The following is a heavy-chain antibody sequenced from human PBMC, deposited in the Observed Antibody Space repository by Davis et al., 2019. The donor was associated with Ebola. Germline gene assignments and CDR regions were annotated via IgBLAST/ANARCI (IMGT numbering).Heavy chain of an antibody. CDR3: ARDDYYDSSGPDV. D-gene: IGHD3-22*01. CDR1: GFTFSSFE. J-gene: IGHJ6*02. CDR2: ISSSGSTI. Sequence: GESLKISCAASGFTFSSFEMNWVRQAPGKGPEWISFISSSGSTIYYADSVKGRFTISRDNAKNSLYLQMNSLRDEDTAVYYCARDDYYDSSGPDVWGQGTTVTVSS. V-gene: IGHV3-48*03.